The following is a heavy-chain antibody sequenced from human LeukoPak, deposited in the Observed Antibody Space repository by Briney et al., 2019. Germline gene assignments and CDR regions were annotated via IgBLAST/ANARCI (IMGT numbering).Heavy chain of an antibody. CDR3: ATEGTDGRGSFGWFDA. Sequence: PGGSLRLSSGASGFTFSTYCISWVRQAPGGGLEWGADITEDGAVTYSVDSVKVRFTISRDSAKNSLFLQLNSLTAGARAGYSFATEGTDGRGSFGWFDARRQGNMVSVSS. CDR2: ITEDGAVT. CDR1: GFTFSTYC. V-gene: IGHV3-7*01. D-gene: IGHD3-10*01. J-gene: IGHJ5*02.